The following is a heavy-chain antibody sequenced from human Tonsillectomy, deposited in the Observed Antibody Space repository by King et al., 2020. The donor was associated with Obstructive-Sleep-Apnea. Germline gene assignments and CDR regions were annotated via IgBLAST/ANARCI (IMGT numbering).Heavy chain of an antibody. CDR2: IRYDGSNR. Sequence: VQLVESGGGVVQPGGSLRLSCAASGFTFSTYAMHWVRQAPGKGLEWVAFIRYDGSNRYYADSVKGRFTISRDNSKNTLYLQMYSLRTEDTALYYCTKGSYDSLSGDPPGCDSWGQGTLVAVSA. V-gene: IGHV3-30*02. CDR3: TKGSYDSLSGDPPGCDS. J-gene: IGHJ4*02. CDR1: GFTFSTYA. D-gene: IGHD3-9*01.